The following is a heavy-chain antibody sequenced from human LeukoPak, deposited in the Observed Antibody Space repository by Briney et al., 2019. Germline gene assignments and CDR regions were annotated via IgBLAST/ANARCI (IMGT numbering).Heavy chain of an antibody. J-gene: IGHJ4*02. CDR3: AKDGAQYDSSGYSDY. Sequence: GGSLRLSCAASGFTFSSYAMSWVRQAPGMGLEWVSAISGSGGSTYYADSVKGRFTISRDNSKNTLYLQMNSLRAEDTAVYYCAKDGAQYDSSGYSDYWGQGTLVTVSS. CDR1: GFTFSSYA. D-gene: IGHD3-22*01. CDR2: ISGSGGST. V-gene: IGHV3-23*01.